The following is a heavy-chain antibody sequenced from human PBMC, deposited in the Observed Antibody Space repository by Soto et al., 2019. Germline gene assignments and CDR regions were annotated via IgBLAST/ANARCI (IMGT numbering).Heavy chain of an antibody. CDR2: INPNSGGT. D-gene: IGHD6-13*01. J-gene: IGHJ3*02. CDR3: AREGQQLGGKAFDI. CDR1: GYTFTGYY. V-gene: IGHV1-2*04. Sequence: ASVKVCCKASGYTFTGYYMHWVRQAPGQGLEWMGWINPNSGGTNYAQKFQGWVTMTRDTSISTAYMELSRLRSDDTAVYYCAREGQQLGGKAFDIWGQGTMVTVSS.